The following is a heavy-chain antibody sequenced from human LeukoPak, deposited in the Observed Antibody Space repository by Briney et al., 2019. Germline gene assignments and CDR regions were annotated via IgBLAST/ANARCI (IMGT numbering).Heavy chain of an antibody. J-gene: IGHJ4*02. CDR2: INSDGSST. D-gene: IGHD3-10*01. V-gene: IGHV3-74*01. CDR3: AREERWFGELFVDY. Sequence: GGSLRLSCAASGFTFSSYWMHWVRRAPGKGLVWASRINSDGSSTSYADSVKGRFTISRDNAKNTLYLQMNSLRAEDTAVYYCAREERWFGELFVDYWGQGTLVTVSS. CDR1: GFTFSSYW.